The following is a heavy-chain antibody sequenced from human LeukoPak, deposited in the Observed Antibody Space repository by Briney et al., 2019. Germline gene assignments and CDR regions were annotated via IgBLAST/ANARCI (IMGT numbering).Heavy chain of an antibody. CDR2: IYYSGST. Sequence: SETLSLTCTVSGGSISSSSYYWGWIRQPPGKGLEWIGSIYYSGSTYYNPSLKSRVTISVDTSKNQFSLKLSSVTAADTAVYYCARDTPIAAAGPPFDYWGQGTLVTVSS. CDR1: GGSISSSSYY. CDR3: ARDTPIAAAGPPFDY. D-gene: IGHD6-13*01. J-gene: IGHJ4*02. V-gene: IGHV4-39*07.